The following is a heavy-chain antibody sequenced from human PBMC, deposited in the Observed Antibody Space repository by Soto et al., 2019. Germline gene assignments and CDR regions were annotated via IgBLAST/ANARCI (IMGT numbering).Heavy chain of an antibody. V-gene: IGHV6-1*01. CDR1: GDSVSSNSAA. D-gene: IGHD1-26*01. J-gene: IGHJ4*02. Sequence: PSQTLSLTCGISGDSVSSNSAAWNWIRQSPSRGLEWLGRTYYRSKLYNDYAVSVKSRITVSPDTSKNQFSLQLISVTPDDSAVYYCARDQGALNVWGQGTLVTVSS. CDR3: ARDQGALNV. CDR2: TYYRSKLYN.